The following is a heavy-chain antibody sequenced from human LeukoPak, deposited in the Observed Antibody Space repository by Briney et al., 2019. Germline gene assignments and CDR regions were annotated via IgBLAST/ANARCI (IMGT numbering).Heavy chain of an antibody. CDR2: ISGSVGST. Sequence: GGSLRLSSAASGFTFSSYTMSWVRQAPGKGLEWVSTISGSVGSTYYADSVKGRFTISRDNSKNTLYLQMNSLRAEDTAVYYCAKGSIIMVRGVITPSSFDYWGQGTLVTVSS. CDR1: GFTFSSYT. J-gene: IGHJ4*02. V-gene: IGHV3-23*01. D-gene: IGHD3-10*01. CDR3: AKGSIIMVRGVITPSSFDY.